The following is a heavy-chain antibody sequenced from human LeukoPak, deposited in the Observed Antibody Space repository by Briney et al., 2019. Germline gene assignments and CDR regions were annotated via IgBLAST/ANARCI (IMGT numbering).Heavy chain of an antibody. CDR3: ARDNTDYGGIPFDY. J-gene: IGHJ4*02. CDR1: GFTFSSYA. D-gene: IGHD4-23*01. Sequence: GGSLRLSCAASGFTFSSYAMSWVRQAPGKGLEWVSAISGSGGSTYYADSVKGRFTISRDNAKNSLYLQMNSLRAEDTAVYYCARDNTDYGGIPFDYWGQGTLVTVSS. V-gene: IGHV3-23*01. CDR2: ISGSGGST.